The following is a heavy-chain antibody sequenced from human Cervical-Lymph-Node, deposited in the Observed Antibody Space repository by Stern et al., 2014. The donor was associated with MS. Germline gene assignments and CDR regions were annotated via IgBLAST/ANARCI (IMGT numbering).Heavy chain of an antibody. D-gene: IGHD1-26*01. Sequence: QVQLQESGPGLVKPSQTLSLTCTVSGGSISSGSYYWSWIRQPAGKGLEWIGRIYTSGSTNYNPSLKRRVTISVDTSKTQFALKRSSVTAADTAVYYCARWAYGGDSESPFDYWGQGTLVTVSS. CDR2: IYTSGST. CDR1: GGSISSGSYY. CDR3: ARWAYGGDSESPFDY. J-gene: IGHJ4*02. V-gene: IGHV4-61*02.